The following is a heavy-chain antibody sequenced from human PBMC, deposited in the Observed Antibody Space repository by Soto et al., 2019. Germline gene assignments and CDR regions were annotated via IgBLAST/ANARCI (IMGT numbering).Heavy chain of an antibody. D-gene: IGHD4-17*01. V-gene: IGHV3-7*05. CDR2: IKQDGSEK. CDR3: ARDREGGDYGDYYASPYYYYYGMDV. CDR1: GFTFSSYW. J-gene: IGHJ6*02. Sequence: GGSLRLSCAASGFTFSSYWMSWVRQAPGKGLEWVANIKQDGSEKYYVDSVKGRFTISRDNAKNSLYLQMNSLRAEDTAVYYCARDREGGDYGDYYASPYYYYYGMDVWGQGTTVTVSS.